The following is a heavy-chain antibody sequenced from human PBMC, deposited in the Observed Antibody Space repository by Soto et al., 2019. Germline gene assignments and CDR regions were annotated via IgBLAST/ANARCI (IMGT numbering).Heavy chain of an antibody. CDR3: GRQGPYGMDV. Sequence: SETLSLTCTVSGCSISSYYWSWIRQPPGKGLEWIGYIYYSGSTNYNPSLKSRVTISVDTSKNEFSLKLSSVTAADTAVYYCGRQGPYGMDVWGQGTTVTVSS. J-gene: IGHJ6*02. V-gene: IGHV4-59*08. CDR1: GCSISSYY. CDR2: IYYSGST.